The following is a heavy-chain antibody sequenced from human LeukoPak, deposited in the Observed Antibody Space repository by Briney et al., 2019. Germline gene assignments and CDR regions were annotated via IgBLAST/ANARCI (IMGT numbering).Heavy chain of an antibody. CDR1: GFTLSSSA. V-gene: IGHV3-23*01. CDR3: AKGISDFWSGYYLDY. D-gene: IGHD3-3*01. CDR2: IRSDRVTT. J-gene: IGHJ4*02. Sequence: GGSLRLSCAASGFTLSSSAMSWVRQAPGKGLEWVSAIRSDRVTTYDADSVKGRFTISRDNSKNTLYLQMNSLRDEDTAVYYCAKGISDFWSGYYLDYWGQGTLVTVSS.